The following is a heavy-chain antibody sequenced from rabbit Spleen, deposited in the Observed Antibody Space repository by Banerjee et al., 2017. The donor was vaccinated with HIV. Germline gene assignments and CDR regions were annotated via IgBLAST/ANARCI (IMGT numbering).Heavy chain of an antibody. V-gene: IGHV1S45*01. CDR2: INTYTAKP. CDR1: GFSFSDRDV. J-gene: IGHJ4*01. Sequence: QEQLVESGGGLVKPEGSLTLTCKASGFSFSDRDVMCWARQAPGKGLQWIACINTYTAKPVYATWAKGRFTISRTSSTTVTLQMTSLTAADTATYFCARDLASVIGWNFNLWGQGTLVTVS. D-gene: IGHD1-1*01. CDR3: ARDLASVIGWNFNL.